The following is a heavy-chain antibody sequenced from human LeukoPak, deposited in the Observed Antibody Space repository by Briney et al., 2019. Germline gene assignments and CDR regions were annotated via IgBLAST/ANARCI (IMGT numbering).Heavy chain of an antibody. D-gene: IGHD3-22*01. Sequence: GGSLRLSCAAPGFTFSSYGMHWVRQAPGKGLEWVAVISYDGSNKYYADSVKGRFTISRGNSKNTLYLQMNSLRAEDTAVYYCAKYGVYYDSSGYFYFDYWGQGTLVTVSS. CDR1: GFTFSSYG. CDR3: AKYGVYYDSSGYFYFDY. J-gene: IGHJ4*02. V-gene: IGHV3-30*18. CDR2: ISYDGSNK.